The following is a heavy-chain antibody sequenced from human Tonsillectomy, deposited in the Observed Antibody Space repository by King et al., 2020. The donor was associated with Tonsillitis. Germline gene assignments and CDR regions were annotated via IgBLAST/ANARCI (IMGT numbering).Heavy chain of an antibody. CDR2: ISYDGSNK. D-gene: IGHD3-3*01. CDR3: ARDRTTIFGVVTNRILGYMDV. V-gene: IGHV3-30*01. J-gene: IGHJ6*03. Sequence: VQLVQSGGGVVQPGRSLRLSCAASGFTFSSYAMHWVRQAPGKGLEWVAVISYDGSNKYYADSVKGRFTISRDNSKNTLFLQMNSLRAEGTAVYYCARDRTTIFGVVTNRILGYMDVWGKGTTVTVSS. CDR1: GFTFSSYA.